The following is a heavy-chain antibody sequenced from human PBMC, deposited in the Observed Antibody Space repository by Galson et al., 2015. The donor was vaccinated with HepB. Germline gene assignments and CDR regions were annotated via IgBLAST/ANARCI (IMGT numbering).Heavy chain of an antibody. CDR2: IYYSGST. Sequence: SETLSLTCTVSGGSISSYYWSWIRQPPGKGLEWIGYIYYSGSTNYNPSLKSRVTISVDTSKNQFSLKLSSVTAADTAVYYCARLPVITFGGVIRDYWGQGTLVTVSS. CDR1: GGSISSYY. D-gene: IGHD3-16*02. V-gene: IGHV4-59*08. J-gene: IGHJ4*02. CDR3: ARLPVITFGGVIRDY.